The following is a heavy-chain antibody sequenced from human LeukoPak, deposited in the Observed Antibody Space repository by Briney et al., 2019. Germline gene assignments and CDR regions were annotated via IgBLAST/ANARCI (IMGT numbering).Heavy chain of an antibody. J-gene: IGHJ4*02. V-gene: IGHV3-23*01. CDR2: MSGSGDRT. Sequence: TGGSLRLSCAASGFTFSSYGMSWVRQAPGKGLESVSFMSGSGDRTYYADSVKGRFTISRDNSKNALYMQMNSLRADDTAVYYCAKGRVRQFDPFDYWGQGTLVTVSS. D-gene: IGHD1-1*01. CDR1: GFTFSSYG. CDR3: AKGRVRQFDPFDY.